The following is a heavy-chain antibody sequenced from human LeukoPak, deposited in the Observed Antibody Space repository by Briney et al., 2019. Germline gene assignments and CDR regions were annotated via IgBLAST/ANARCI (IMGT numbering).Heavy chain of an antibody. CDR2: INPNSGGT. CDR1: GYTFTGYY. J-gene: IGHJ1*01. Sequence: GASVKVSCKASGYTFTGYYMHWVRQAPGQGLEWMGWINPNSGGTNYAQQFQGRVTMTRDTSISTAYMELSRLRSDDTAVYYCASSLEVVILQHWGQGTLVTVSS. D-gene: IGHD3-22*01. V-gene: IGHV1-2*02. CDR3: ASSLEVVILQH.